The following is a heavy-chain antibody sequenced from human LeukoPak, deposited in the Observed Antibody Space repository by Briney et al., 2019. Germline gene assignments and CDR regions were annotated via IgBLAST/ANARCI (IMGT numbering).Heavy chain of an antibody. V-gene: IGHV4-59*01. CDR2: IYYSGST. J-gene: IGHJ5*02. D-gene: IGHD3-3*01. Sequence: SETLSLTCTVSGGSISSYYWSWIRQPPGKGLEWIGDIYYSGSTNYNPSLKSRVTISVDTSKNQFSLKLSSVTAADTAVYYCARDKIAYDFWSGYPDLPAVWFDPWGQGTLVTVSS. CDR1: GGSISSYY. CDR3: ARDKIAYDFWSGYPDLPAVWFDP.